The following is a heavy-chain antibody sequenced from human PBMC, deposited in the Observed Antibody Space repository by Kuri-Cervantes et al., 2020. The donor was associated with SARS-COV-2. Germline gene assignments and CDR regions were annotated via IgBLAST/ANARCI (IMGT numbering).Heavy chain of an antibody. Sequence: SETLSLTCTVSGGSISSAGHEWSWIRQHPGKGLEWIVYIYYRGRTYNNPSLKSRVTISVDTSKNQFSLKLSYVTAADTAVYNCAKCPRTGVPGTSGEDWGQGTLVTVSS. CDR2: IYYRGRT. CDR1: GGSISSAGHE. J-gene: IGHJ4*02. D-gene: IGHD1/OR15-1a*01. CDR3: AKCPRTGVPGTSGED. V-gene: IGHV4-31*03.